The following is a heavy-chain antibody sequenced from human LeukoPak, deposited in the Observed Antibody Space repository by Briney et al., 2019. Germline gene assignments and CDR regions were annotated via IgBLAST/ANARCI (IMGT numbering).Heavy chain of an antibody. D-gene: IGHD3-22*01. V-gene: IGHV3-21*01. Sequence: GGSLRLSCAASGFTFRSYSMNWVRQAPGKGLEWVSSISSSGSYIYYADSVKDRFTISRDNAKDSLYLQVSSLRAEDTAVYFCSRVFYDSSARGNYFDSWGQGTLVTVSS. CDR2: ISSSGSYI. CDR1: GFTFRSYS. CDR3: SRVFYDSSARGNYFDS. J-gene: IGHJ4*02.